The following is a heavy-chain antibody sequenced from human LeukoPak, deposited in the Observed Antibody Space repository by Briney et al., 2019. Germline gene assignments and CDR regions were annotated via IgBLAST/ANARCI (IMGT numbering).Heavy chain of an antibody. CDR2: INHSGST. CDR1: GGSFSGYY. J-gene: IGHJ4*02. Sequence: PSETLSLTCAVYGGSFSGYYWSWIRQPPGKGLEWIGEINHSGSTNYNPSLKSRVTISVDTSKNQFSLKLSSVTAADTAVYYCARVARGYYDSSGYPLLWGQGTLVTVSS. V-gene: IGHV4-34*01. D-gene: IGHD3-22*01. CDR3: ARVARGYYDSSGYPLL.